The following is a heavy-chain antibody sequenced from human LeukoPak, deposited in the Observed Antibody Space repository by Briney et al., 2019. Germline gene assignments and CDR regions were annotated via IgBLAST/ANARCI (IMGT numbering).Heavy chain of an antibody. V-gene: IGHV1-18*04. D-gene: IGHD2-2*01. Sequence: ASVKVSCKASGYTFTSYGISWVRQAPGQGLEWMGWISAYNGNTNYAQKLQGRVTMTTDTSTSTAYMELRSLRSDDTAVYYCAGDYRIVVVPAAKGAGSCGYWGQGTLVTVSS. J-gene: IGHJ4*02. CDR3: AGDYRIVVVPAAKGAGSCGY. CDR2: ISAYNGNT. CDR1: GYTFTSYG.